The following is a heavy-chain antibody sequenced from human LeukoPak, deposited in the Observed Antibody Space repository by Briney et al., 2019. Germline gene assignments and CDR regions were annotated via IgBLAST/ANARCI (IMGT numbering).Heavy chain of an antibody. CDR1: GFTFYAYA. Sequence: PGGSLRLSCAASGFTFYAYAMTWVRQAPGKGLEWVSGIGGSGDSTIYADSVRGRFTISRDNSKDTLYLQMNNLRAEDTAIYYCAKVGFTIFGVVRGPHDYWGQGTRVTVSS. CDR2: IGGSGDST. CDR3: AKVGFTIFGVVRGPHDY. J-gene: IGHJ4*02. D-gene: IGHD3-3*01. V-gene: IGHV3-23*01.